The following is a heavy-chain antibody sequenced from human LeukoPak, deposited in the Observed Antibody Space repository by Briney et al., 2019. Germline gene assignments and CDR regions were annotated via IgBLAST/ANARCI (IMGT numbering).Heavy chain of an antibody. Sequence: PGGSLRLSCAASGFTFSSYSMNWVRQAPGKGLEWVSILSDSGVYTYYADSVKGRFTISRDNAKNSLYLQMNSLRAEDTAVYYCARHGSAEFDYWGQGTLVTVSS. D-gene: IGHD3-10*01. CDR2: LSDSGVYT. CDR3: ARHGSAEFDY. V-gene: IGHV3-21*01. J-gene: IGHJ4*02. CDR1: GFTFSSYS.